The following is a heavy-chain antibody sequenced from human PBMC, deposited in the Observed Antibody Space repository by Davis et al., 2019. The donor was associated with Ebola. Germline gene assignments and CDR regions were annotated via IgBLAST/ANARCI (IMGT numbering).Heavy chain of an antibody. Sequence: MPGGSLRLSCTVSGGSISSYYWGWIRQPPGKGLEWIGSIYYSGSTYYNPSLKSRVTISVDTSKNQFSLKLSSVTAADTAVYYCAGGRFLEWLFDYWGQGTLVTVSS. CDR3: AGGRFLEWLFDY. V-gene: IGHV4-39*01. D-gene: IGHD3-3*01. CDR1: GGSISSYY. J-gene: IGHJ4*02. CDR2: IYYSGST.